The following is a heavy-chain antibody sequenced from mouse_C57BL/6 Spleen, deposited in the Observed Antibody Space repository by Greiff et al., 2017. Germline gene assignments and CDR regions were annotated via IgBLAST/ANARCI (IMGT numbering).Heavy chain of an antibody. Sequence: EVKVVESGGGLVKPGGSLKLSCAASGFTFSDYGMHWVRQAPEKGLEWVAYISSGSSTIYYADTVKGRFTISRDNAKNTLFLQMTSLRSEDTAMYYCARTGGYGSPGAYWGQGTLVTVSA. V-gene: IGHV5-17*01. CDR3: ARTGGYGSPGAY. D-gene: IGHD1-1*01. CDR1: GFTFSDYG. CDR2: ISSGSSTI. J-gene: IGHJ3*01.